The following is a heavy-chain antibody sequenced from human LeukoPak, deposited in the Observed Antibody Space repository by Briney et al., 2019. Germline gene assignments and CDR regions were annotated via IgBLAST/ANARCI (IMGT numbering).Heavy chain of an antibody. CDR2: ISSNGGST. V-gene: IGHV3-64*04. D-gene: IGHD6-19*01. CDR3: AKDIGRLVPKSFFDY. J-gene: IGHJ4*02. CDR1: GFTFSSYA. Sequence: PGGSLRLSCAASGFTFSSYAMHWVRQAPGKGLEYVSAISSNGGSTYYADSVKGRFTISRDNSKNTLYLQMNSLRAEDTAVYYCAKDIGRLVPKSFFDYWGQGTLVTVSS.